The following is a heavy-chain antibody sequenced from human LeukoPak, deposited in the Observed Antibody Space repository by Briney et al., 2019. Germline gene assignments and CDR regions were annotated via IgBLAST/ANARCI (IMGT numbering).Heavy chain of an antibody. D-gene: IGHD6-6*01. V-gene: IGHV4-4*07. Sequence: SETLSLTCTVSGDSISSYYWSWIRQPAGKGLEWIGRIYTSGSTNYNPSLKSRVTISVDTSKNQFSLKLRSVTAADTAVYYCARKGSSSSLSFDYWGQGTLVTVSS. CDR2: IYTSGST. CDR1: GDSISSYY. J-gene: IGHJ4*02. CDR3: ARKGSSSSLSFDY.